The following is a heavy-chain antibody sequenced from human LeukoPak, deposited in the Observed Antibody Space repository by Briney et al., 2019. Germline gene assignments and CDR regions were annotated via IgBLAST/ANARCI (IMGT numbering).Heavy chain of an antibody. V-gene: IGHV1-8*01. D-gene: IGHD2-15*01. CDR2: MNPNSGNT. CDR1: GYTFTSYD. J-gene: IGHJ6*02. Sequence: GASVKVFCKASGYTFTSYDINWVRQATGQGLEWMGWMNPNSGNTGYAQKFQGRVTMTRNTSISTAYMELSSLRSEDTAVYYCARLGSVSWYYYYYGMDVWGQGTTVTVSS. CDR3: ARLGSVSWYYYYYGMDV.